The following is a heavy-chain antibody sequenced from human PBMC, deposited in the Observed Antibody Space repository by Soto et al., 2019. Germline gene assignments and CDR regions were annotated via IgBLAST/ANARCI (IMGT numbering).Heavy chain of an antibody. V-gene: IGHV3-48*01. CDR2: ISSSSSTI. CDR3: ARDSGYSYGPLDY. Sequence: GGSLRLSCAASRFTFSSYRMNWVRQAPGKGLEWVSYISSSSSTIYYADSVNGRFTISRDNAKNSLYLQMNSLRVEDTAVYYCARDSGYSYGPLDYWGQGT. D-gene: IGHD5-18*01. J-gene: IGHJ4*02. CDR1: RFTFSSYR.